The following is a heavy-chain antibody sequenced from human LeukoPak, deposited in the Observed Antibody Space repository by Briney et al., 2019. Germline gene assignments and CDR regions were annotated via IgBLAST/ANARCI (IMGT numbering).Heavy chain of an antibody. D-gene: IGHD6-6*01. CDR1: GFTFSSYG. Sequence: PGRSLRLSCAASGFTFSSYGMHWVRQAPGKGLEWVAVISYDGSNKYYADSVKGRFTISRDNSKNTLYLQMNSLRAEDTAVYYCAKKYSEYFQHWGQGTLVTVSS. V-gene: IGHV3-30*18. CDR3: AKKYSEYFQH. CDR2: ISYDGSNK. J-gene: IGHJ1*01.